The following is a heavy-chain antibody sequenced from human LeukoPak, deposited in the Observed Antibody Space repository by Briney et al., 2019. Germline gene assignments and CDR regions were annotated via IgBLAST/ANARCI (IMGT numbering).Heavy chain of an antibody. CDR2: ISGSGGST. CDR3: AKDRVLGLRGLFDAFDI. Sequence: PGGSLRLSCAASGFTFSSYAMSWVRQAPGKGLEWVSAISGSGGSTYYADSVKGRFTISRDNSKNTLYLQMNSLRAEDTAVYYCAKDRVLGLRGLFDAFDIWGQGTMVTVSS. J-gene: IGHJ3*02. V-gene: IGHV3-23*01. D-gene: IGHD4-23*01. CDR1: GFTFSSYA.